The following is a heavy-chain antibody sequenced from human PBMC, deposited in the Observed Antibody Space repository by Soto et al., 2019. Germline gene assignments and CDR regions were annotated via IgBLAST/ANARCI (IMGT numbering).Heavy chain of an antibody. D-gene: IGHD3-10*01. J-gene: IGHJ1*01. V-gene: IGHV3-23*01. CDR2: ISGSGGST. CDR1: GFTFSSYA. Sequence: EVQLLESGGGLVQPGGSLRLSCAASGFTFSSYAMSWVRQAPGKGLEWVSAISGSGGSTYYADSVKGRFTISGDNSKNTLYLQMNSLRAEDTAVYYCAKDLRELWFGRNFQHWGQGTLVTVSS. CDR3: AKDLRELWFGRNFQH.